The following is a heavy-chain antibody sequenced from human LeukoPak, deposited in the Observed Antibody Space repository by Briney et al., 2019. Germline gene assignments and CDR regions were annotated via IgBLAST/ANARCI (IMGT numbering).Heavy chain of an antibody. Sequence: SQTLSLTCAVSGGSISSGGYSWSWIRQPPGKGLEWIGYLYHSGSTYYNPSLKSRVTISVDRSENQFSLKLSSVTAADTAVYYCARGIQEDYYDSSGYYYSWFDPWGQGTLVTVSS. V-gene: IGHV4-30-2*01. J-gene: IGHJ5*02. D-gene: IGHD3-22*01. CDR1: GGSISSGGYS. CDR3: ARGIQEDYYDSSGYYYSWFDP. CDR2: LYHSGST.